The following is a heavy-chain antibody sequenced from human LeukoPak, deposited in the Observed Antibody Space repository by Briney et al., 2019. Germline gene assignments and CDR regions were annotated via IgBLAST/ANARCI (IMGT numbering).Heavy chain of an antibody. CDR2: ISGSGGST. D-gene: IGHD3-22*01. CDR1: GFTFSSYA. J-gene: IGHJ5*02. V-gene: IGHV3-23*01. Sequence: GGSLRLSCAASGFTFSSYAMSWVRQAPGKGLEWVSAISGSGGSTHYADSVKGRFTISRDNSKNTLYLQMNSLRAEDTAVYYCANPVSNYYDSSGYYWDWFDPWGQGTLVTVSS. CDR3: ANPVSNYYDSSGYYWDWFDP.